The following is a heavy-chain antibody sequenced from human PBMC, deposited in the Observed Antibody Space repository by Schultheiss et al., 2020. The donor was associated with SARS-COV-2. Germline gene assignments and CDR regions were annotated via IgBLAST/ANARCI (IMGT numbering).Heavy chain of an antibody. CDR2: TYYRSKWYN. CDR1: GDSVSSNSAA. Sequence: SQTLSLTCAISGDSVSSNSAAWNWIRQSPSRGLEWLGRTYYRSKWYNDYALSVKSRITINPDTSKNQFSLQLNSVTPEDTAVYYCARYCSGGSCYFNAGGDYYYYYGMDVWGQGTTVTVSS. D-gene: IGHD2-15*01. CDR3: ARYCSGGSCYFNAGGDYYYYYGMDV. J-gene: IGHJ6*02. V-gene: IGHV6-1*01.